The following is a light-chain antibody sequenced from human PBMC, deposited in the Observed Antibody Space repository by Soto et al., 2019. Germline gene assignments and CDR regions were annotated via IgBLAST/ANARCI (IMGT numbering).Light chain of an antibody. CDR2: TTD. V-gene: IGLV1-44*01. CDR1: SSNIGGNV. J-gene: IGLJ1*01. CDR3: AAWDDSLNGHV. Sequence: QSLLTQPPSVSGTPGQRVTISCSGSSSNIGGNVVNWYQQLPGTAPRLLMYTTDQRPSGVPDRFSGSKSGTSASLAISGLQSEDEADYYCAAWDDSLNGHVFGTGTKLTVL.